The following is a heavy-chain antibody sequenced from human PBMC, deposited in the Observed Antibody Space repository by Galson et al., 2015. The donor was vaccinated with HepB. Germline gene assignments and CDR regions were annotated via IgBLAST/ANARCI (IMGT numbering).Heavy chain of an antibody. Sequence: SETLSLTCTVHDGSFRAYQWSWIRQPPGKGLEWIGAMNHSGRTDTNPFLTSRVTISVDTSNNQFSLRLSSVTASDTAVYYCARGRAFDIWDQGAMVTVSS. J-gene: IGHJ3*02. CDR2: MNHSGRT. V-gene: IGHV4-34*01. CDR1: DGSFRAYQ. CDR3: ARGRAFDI.